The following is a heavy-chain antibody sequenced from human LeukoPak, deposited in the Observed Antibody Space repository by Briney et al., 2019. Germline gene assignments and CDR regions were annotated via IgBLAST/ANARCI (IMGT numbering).Heavy chain of an antibody. V-gene: IGHV3-48*03. CDR1: GFTFSSYE. CDR2: ISSSGSTI. D-gene: IGHD3-10*01. J-gene: IGHJ5*02. CDR3: ARDGTYGSGSYYNNWFDP. Sequence: PGGSLRLSCAASGFTFSSYEMNWVRQAPGKGLEWVSYISSSGSTIYYADSVKGRFTISRDNAKNSLYLQMNSLRAEDTAVYYCARDGTYGSGSYYNNWFDPWGQGTLVTVSS.